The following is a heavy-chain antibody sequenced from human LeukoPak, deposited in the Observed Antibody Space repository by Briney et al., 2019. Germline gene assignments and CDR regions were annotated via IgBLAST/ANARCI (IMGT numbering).Heavy chain of an antibody. CDR1: GFTFYYYC. Sequence: GGSLRLSCAASGFTFYYYCMTWVRQAPGKGLEWVANINQDGGEKYYVDSVKGRFTISRDNSKNTLYLQINSLRAEDTAVYYCAKDNTGDYYFDYWGQGTLVTVSS. CDR2: INQDGGEK. J-gene: IGHJ4*02. D-gene: IGHD2-21*02. V-gene: IGHV3-7*03. CDR3: AKDNTGDYYFDY.